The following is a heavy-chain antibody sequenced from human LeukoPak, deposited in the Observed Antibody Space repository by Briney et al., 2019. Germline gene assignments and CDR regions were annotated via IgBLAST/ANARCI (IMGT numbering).Heavy chain of an antibody. CDR1: GGSISSYY. Sequence: SETLSLTCTVSGGSISSYYWSWIRQPPGKGLEWIGEINHSGSTNYNPSLKSRVTISVDTSKNQFSLKLSSVTAADTAVYYCARRKRFGELFPYYFDYWGQGTLVTVSS. D-gene: IGHD3-10*01. J-gene: IGHJ4*02. V-gene: IGHV4-34*01. CDR2: INHSGST. CDR3: ARRKRFGELFPYYFDY.